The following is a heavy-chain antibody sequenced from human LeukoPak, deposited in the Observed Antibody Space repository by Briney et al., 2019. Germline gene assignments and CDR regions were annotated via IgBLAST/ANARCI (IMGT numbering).Heavy chain of an antibody. V-gene: IGHV3-21*01. J-gene: IGHJ4*02. CDR1: GFTFSSYS. CDR3: ARAEIAAAGPARTLGN. D-gene: IGHD6-13*01. Sequence: GGSLRLSCAASGFTFSSYSMNWVRQAPGKGLEWVSSISSSSSYIYYADSVKGRFTISRGNAKNSLYLQMNSLRAEDTAVYYCARAEIAAAGPARTLGNWGQGTLVTVSS. CDR2: ISSSSSYI.